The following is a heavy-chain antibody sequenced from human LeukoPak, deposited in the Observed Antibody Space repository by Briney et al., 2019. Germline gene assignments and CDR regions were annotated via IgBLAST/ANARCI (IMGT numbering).Heavy chain of an antibody. D-gene: IGHD6-19*01. J-gene: IGHJ4*02. CDR2: IHTSGRT. CDR1: GGSINSYY. CDR3: AGRDQITGWSFDY. Sequence: SETLSLTCIVSGGSINSYYWSWIRQPAGKGLEWIGQIHTSGRTDYNPSLKSRVAMSVDTAKNQFSLELSSVAAADTALYYCAGRDQITGWSFDYWGQGALVTVSS. V-gene: IGHV4-4*07.